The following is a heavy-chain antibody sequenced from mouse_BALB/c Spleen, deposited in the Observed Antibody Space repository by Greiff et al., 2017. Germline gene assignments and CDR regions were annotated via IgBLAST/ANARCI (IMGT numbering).Heavy chain of an antibody. V-gene: IGHV5-17*02. Sequence: EVKLMESGGGLVQPGGSRKLSCAASGFTFSSFGMHWVRQAPEKGLEWVAYISSGSSTIYYADTVKGRFTISRDNPKNTLFLQMTSLRSEDTAMYYCASGTGTGFAYWGQGTLVTVSA. J-gene: IGHJ3*01. CDR2: ISSGSSTI. CDR3: ASGTGTGFAY. CDR1: GFTFSSFG. D-gene: IGHD4-1*01.